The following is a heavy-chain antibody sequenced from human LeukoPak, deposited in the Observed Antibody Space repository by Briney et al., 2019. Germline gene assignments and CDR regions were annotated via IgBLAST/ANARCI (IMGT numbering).Heavy chain of an antibody. V-gene: IGHV3-7*03. Sequence: PGGSLRLSCTASGFTFSNYWMSWVRQAPGKGLEWVAYMKQDGSEQYYVDSMKGRFTISRDNAKNSLYLQINSLRAEDTAVYYCARDRHYDFWSGYYTPFNSWGQGTLVTVSS. D-gene: IGHD3-3*01. CDR1: GFTFSNYW. J-gene: IGHJ4*02. CDR3: ARDRHYDFWSGYYTPFNS. CDR2: MKQDGSEQ.